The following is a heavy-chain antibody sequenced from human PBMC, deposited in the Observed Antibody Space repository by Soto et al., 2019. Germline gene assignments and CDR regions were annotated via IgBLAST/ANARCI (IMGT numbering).Heavy chain of an antibody. CDR2: ISYDGSNK. D-gene: IGHD1-20*01. J-gene: IGHJ3*02. Sequence: QVQLVESGGGVVQPGRSLRLSCAASGFTFSSYAMHWVRQAPGKGLEWVAVISYDGSNKYYADSVKGRFTISRDNSKNTLYLQMNSLRAEDTAVYYCARDLAGITGTSHAFDIWGQGTMVTVSS. V-gene: IGHV3-30-3*01. CDR1: GFTFSSYA. CDR3: ARDLAGITGTSHAFDI.